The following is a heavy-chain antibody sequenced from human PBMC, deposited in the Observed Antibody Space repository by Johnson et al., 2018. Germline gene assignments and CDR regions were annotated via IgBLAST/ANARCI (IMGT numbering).Heavy chain of an antibody. J-gene: IGHJ3*02. D-gene: IGHD2-8*01. CDR1: GFTFSSYW. V-gene: IGHV3-7*01. CDR2: IKQDGSEK. Sequence: VQLVESGGGLVEPGGSLGLCCAASGFTFSSYWMSWVRQAPGKGLEWVANIKQDGSEKYYVDSVKGRFTISSDNAKNSLYLQMKRLRAETTAVYYCAGVWYYAFDIWGQGTMVTVSS. CDR3: AGVWYYAFDI.